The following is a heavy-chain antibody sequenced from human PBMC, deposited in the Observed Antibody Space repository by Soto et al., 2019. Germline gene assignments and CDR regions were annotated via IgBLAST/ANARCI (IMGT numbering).Heavy chain of an antibody. CDR1: GYTFTSYG. CDR2: ISAYNGNT. J-gene: IGHJ5*02. V-gene: IGHV1-18*01. D-gene: IGHD2-15*01. CDR3: ARGCSGGSCYMYNWFDP. Sequence: ASVKVSCKASGYTFTSYGISWVRQAPGQGLEWMGWISAYNGNTNYAQKLQGRVTMTTDTSTSTAYMELRSLRSDDTAVYYCARGCSGGSCYMYNWFDPSGQGTLVTVSS.